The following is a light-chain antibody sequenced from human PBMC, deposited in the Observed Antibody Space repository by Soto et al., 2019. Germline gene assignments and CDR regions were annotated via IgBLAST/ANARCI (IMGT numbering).Light chain of an antibody. CDR3: SSYAGVNNWV. V-gene: IGLV2-8*01. CDR2: DVN. J-gene: IGLJ3*02. Sequence: QSALTQPPSASGSPGQSLTISCTGTSSDVGAHNYVSWYQQNPGKAPKLMLYDVNKRPSGVPDRFSGSKSGNTASLTGSGLQAEDEADYYCSSYAGVNNWVFGGGTKLTVL. CDR1: SSDVGAHNY.